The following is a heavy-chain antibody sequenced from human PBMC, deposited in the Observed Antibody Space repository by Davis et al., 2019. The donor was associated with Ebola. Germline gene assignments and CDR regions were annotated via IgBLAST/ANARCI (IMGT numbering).Heavy chain of an antibody. Sequence: PGGSLRLSCAASGFPFNSYVMSWVRQAPGKGLEWVSSISGSGESTFYADSVKGRFTISRDNPKNTLYLQMSSLTAGDTAVYYCAKERTDYYGSGKRFDHWGQGTLVTVSS. J-gene: IGHJ4*02. D-gene: IGHD3-10*01. V-gene: IGHV3-23*01. CDR2: ISGSGEST. CDR1: GFPFNSYV. CDR3: AKERTDYYGSGKRFDH.